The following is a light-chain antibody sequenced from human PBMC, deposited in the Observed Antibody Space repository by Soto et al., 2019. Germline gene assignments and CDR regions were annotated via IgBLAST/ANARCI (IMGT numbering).Light chain of an antibody. CDR1: QSFRGL. CDR2: DAY. J-gene: IGKJ5*01. CDR3: QQRHRWPIT. Sequence: EVVLTQSLVTLSLSPGERATLSCSASQSFRGLLAWYQQKPGQAPRLLIYDAYNRATGIPPRFSGSGSGTDFTLTISSREPEDSAVYYCQQRHRWPITFGQGTRLEI. V-gene: IGKV3-11*01.